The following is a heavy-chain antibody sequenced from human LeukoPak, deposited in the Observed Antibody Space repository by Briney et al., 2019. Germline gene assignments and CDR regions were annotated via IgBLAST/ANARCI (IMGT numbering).Heavy chain of an antibody. CDR1: GFTFSSYA. V-gene: IGHV3-30-3*01. CDR3: ASLLWFGELLGDYFDY. D-gene: IGHD3-10*01. Sequence: GRSLRLSCAASGFTFSSYAMHWVRQVPGKGLEWVAVISYDGSNKYYADSVKGRFTISRDNSKNTLYLQMNSLRAEDTAVYYCASLLWFGELLGDYFDYWGQGTLVTVSS. CDR2: ISYDGSNK. J-gene: IGHJ4*02.